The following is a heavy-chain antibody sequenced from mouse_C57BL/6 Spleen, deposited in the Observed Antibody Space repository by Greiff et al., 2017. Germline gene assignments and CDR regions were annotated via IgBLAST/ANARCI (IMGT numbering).Heavy chain of an antibody. CDR2: IYPSDSET. CDR3: ARDGSSYDYAMDY. CDR1: GYTFTSYW. J-gene: IGHJ4*01. D-gene: IGHD1-1*01. Sequence: QVQLQQPGAELVRPGSSVKLSCKASGYTFTSYWMDWVKQRPGQGLEWIGNIYPSDSETHYNQKFKDKATLPVDKSSSTAYMQLSSLTSEDSAVYYCARDGSSYDYAMDYWGQGTSVTVSS. V-gene: IGHV1-61*01.